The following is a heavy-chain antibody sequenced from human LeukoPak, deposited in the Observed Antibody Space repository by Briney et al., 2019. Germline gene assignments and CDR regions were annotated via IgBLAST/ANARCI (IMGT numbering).Heavy chain of an antibody. V-gene: IGHV3-30*18. CDR2: ISYDGSNK. CDR3: AKDSRGYQDYFDY. J-gene: IGHJ4*02. D-gene: IGHD3-22*01. Sequence: QSRGSLRLSCAASGFTFSSYGMHWVRQAPGKGLEWVAVISYDGSNKYYADSVKGRFTISRDNSKNTLYLQMNSLRAEDTAVYYCAKDSRGYQDYFDYWGQGTLVTVSS. CDR1: GFTFSSYG.